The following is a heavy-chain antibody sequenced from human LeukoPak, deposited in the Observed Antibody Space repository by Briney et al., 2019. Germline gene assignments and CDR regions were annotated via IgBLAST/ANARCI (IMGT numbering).Heavy chain of an antibody. CDR1: GFTFSSYA. V-gene: IGHV3-23*01. D-gene: IGHD6-19*01. CDR2: ISDSGSST. CDR3: TKDHGFYSSGWHPLFDH. Sequence: GGSLRLSCVVSGFTFSSYAMSWVRQAPGKGLEWVSTISDSGSSTYYTDSVKGRFTFSRDNSKNTLHLQMNGLRAEDTAVYYCTKDHGFYSSGWHPLFDHWGQGTLVTVTP. J-gene: IGHJ4*02.